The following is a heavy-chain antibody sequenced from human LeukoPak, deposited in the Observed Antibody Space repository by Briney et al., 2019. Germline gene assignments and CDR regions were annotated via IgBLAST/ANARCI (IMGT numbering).Heavy chain of an antibody. Sequence: GGSLRLSCAASGFTFSSYWMHWVRQAPGKGLVWVSRINTDGSSTSYADSVKGRFTISRDNAKNTLYPQMNSLRAEDTAVYYCARVMTAAIKDGSFDYWGQGTLVTVSS. J-gene: IGHJ4*02. CDR3: ARVMTAAIKDGSFDY. V-gene: IGHV3-74*01. CDR2: INTDGSST. D-gene: IGHD2-2*02. CDR1: GFTFSSYW.